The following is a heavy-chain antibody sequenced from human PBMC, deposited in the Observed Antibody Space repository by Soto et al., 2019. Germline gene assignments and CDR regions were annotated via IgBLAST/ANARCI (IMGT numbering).Heavy chain of an antibody. CDR3: ATGPIAAAAWYYFDY. CDR2: INPEDGKT. Sequence: ASVKVSCKASGYTFTSYGISWVRQAPGQGLDWMGWINPEDGKTIYAQKFQGRVTMTEDTFTDTAYMELSSLRSEDTAVYYCATGPIAAAAWYYFDYWGQGTLVTVSS. D-gene: IGHD6-13*01. CDR1: GYTFTSYG. V-gene: IGHV1-8*02. J-gene: IGHJ4*02.